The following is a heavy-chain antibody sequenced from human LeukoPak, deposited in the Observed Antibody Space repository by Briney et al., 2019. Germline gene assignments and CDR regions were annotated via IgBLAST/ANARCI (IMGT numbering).Heavy chain of an antibody. Sequence: LETLSLTCTVSGDSLSSSSYYWGWIRQPPGKGPEWIATIYSSGSTYYNPSLKSRVTISVDTSKKQISLKLNSVTAADTAVYHCARHRQSSGWYAGYFDLWGRGTLVTV. CDR3: ARHRQSSGWYAGYFDL. J-gene: IGHJ2*01. CDR1: GDSLSSSSYY. CDR2: IYSSGST. D-gene: IGHD6-19*01. V-gene: IGHV4-39*01.